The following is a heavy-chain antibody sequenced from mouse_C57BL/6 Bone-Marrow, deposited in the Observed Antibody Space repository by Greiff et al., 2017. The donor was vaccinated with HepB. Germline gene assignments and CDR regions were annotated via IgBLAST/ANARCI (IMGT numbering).Heavy chain of an antibody. CDR3: ARDPYYRTLFAY. CDR2: ISDGGSYT. J-gene: IGHJ3*01. Sequence: EVMLVESGGGLVKPGGSLKLSCAASGFTFSSYAMSWVRQTPEKRLEWVATISDGGSYTYYPDNVKGRFTISRDNAKNNLYLQMSHLKSEDTAMYYCARDPYYRTLFAYWGQGTLVTVSA. D-gene: IGHD2-14*01. V-gene: IGHV5-4*01. CDR1: GFTFSSYA.